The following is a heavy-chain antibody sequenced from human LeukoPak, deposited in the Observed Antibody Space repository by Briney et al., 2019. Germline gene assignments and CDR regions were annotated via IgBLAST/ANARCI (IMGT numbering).Heavy chain of an antibody. J-gene: IGHJ6*03. CDR3: ARVLRYCSGGNCYSGGLGYMDV. V-gene: IGHV3-30*03. D-gene: IGHD2-15*01. CDR1: GFTFSSYG. Sequence: GGSLRLSCAASGFTFSSYGMHWVRQAPGKGLEWVAVISYDGSNKYNEDSVKGRFTISRDNSKNTLYLQMNSLRAEDTAVYYCARVLRYCSGGNCYSGGLGYMDVWGKGTTVTISS. CDR2: ISYDGSNK.